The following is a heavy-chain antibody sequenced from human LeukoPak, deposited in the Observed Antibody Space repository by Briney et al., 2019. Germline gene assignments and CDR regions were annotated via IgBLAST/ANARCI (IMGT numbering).Heavy chain of an antibody. CDR1: GGSISSYY. CDR2: IYYSGST. D-gene: IGHD5-18*01. J-gene: IGHJ4*02. CDR3: ARGVGIQRWSFFFDY. Sequence: SETLSLTCTVSGGSISSYYWSWIRQPPGKGLEWIGYIYYSGSTNYNPSLKSRVTFSLDTAKSQISLQLNSVTAADAAIYYCARGVGIQRWSFFFDYWGQGILVSVSS. V-gene: IGHV4-59*01.